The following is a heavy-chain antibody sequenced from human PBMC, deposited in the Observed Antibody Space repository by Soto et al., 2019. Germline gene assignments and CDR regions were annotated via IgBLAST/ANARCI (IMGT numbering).Heavy chain of an antibody. CDR2: IYYSGST. J-gene: IGHJ6*03. CDR1: GGSISSYY. Sequence: TSETLSLTCTVSGGSISSYYWSWIRQPPGKGLEWIGYIYYSGSTNYNPSLKSRVTISVDTSKNQFSLKLSSVTAADTAVYYCARLSYSSIAAFGPYYYYYYMDVWGKGTTVTVSS. D-gene: IGHD6-6*01. CDR3: ARLSYSSIAAFGPYYYYYYMDV. V-gene: IGHV4-59*01.